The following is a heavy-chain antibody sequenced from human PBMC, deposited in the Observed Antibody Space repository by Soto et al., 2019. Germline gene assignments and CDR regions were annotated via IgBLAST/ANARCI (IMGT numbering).Heavy chain of an antibody. Sequence: GGSLRLSCAASLFTFSSDAMGWVRQGPGNVLEWVAVVSIGGMTRYADAVRGRFTIPRDHSKNTLSLQMHSLTAEATAVYFCATRSGAGGHFDYWGQGALVNVPS. D-gene: IGHD2-15*01. CDR2: VSIGGMT. J-gene: IGHJ4*02. V-gene: IGHV3-23*01. CDR1: LFTFSSDA. CDR3: ATRSGAGGHFDY.